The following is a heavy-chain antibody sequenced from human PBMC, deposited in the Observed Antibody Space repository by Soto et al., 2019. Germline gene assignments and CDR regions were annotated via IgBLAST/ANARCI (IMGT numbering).Heavy chain of an antibody. Sequence: GGSLRLSCAASGFTFSSYWMHWVRQAPGKGLVWVSRINSDGSSTSYADSVKGRFTISRDNAKNTLYLQMNSLRAEDTAVYYCARLFSETYYDFWSGYSPFDPWGQGTLVTVSS. CDR1: GFTFSSYW. CDR3: ARLFSETYYDFWSGYSPFDP. CDR2: INSDGSST. D-gene: IGHD3-3*01. V-gene: IGHV3-74*01. J-gene: IGHJ5*02.